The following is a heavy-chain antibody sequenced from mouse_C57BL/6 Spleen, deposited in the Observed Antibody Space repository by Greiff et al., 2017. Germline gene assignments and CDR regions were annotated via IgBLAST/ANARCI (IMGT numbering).Heavy chain of an antibody. J-gene: IGHJ4*01. Sequence: EVMLVESGEGLVKPGGSLKLSCAASGFTFSSYAMSLVRQTPEKRLEWVAYISSGGDYIYYADTVKGRFTISRDNARNTLYLQMSSLKSEDTAMYYCTREANYYAMDYWGQGTSVTVSS. V-gene: IGHV5-9-1*02. CDR3: TREANYYAMDY. D-gene: IGHD3-2*02. CDR1: GFTFSSYA. CDR2: ISSGGDYI.